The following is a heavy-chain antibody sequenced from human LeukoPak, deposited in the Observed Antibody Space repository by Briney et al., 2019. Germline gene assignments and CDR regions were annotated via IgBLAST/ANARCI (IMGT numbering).Heavy chain of an antibody. CDR2: INPNSGGT. Sequence: ASVKVSCKASGYTFTGYYMHWVRQAPGQGLEWMGWINPNSGGTNYAQKFQGWVTMTRDTSISTAYMELSRLRSDDTAVHYCARDRVLRPTKAGAGYYYGMDVWGQGTTVTVSS. CDR3: ARDRVLRPTKAGAGYYYGMDV. D-gene: IGHD4/OR15-4a*01. CDR1: GYTFTGYY. V-gene: IGHV1-2*04. J-gene: IGHJ6*02.